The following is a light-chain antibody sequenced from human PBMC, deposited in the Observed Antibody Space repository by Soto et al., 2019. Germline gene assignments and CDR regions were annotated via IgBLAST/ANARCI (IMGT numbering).Light chain of an antibody. J-gene: IGKJ4*01. Sequence: AIRMTQSPSSFSASTGDRVTITCRACQGIIIYLAWYQQKPGKAPKLLIYASSTFQSGVLSRFSGSGSGTDFTLTISCLQSEDFATYYCQQYYSYPLTFGGGTKVDIK. CDR2: ASS. V-gene: IGKV1-8*01. CDR3: QQYYSYPLT. CDR1: QGIIIY.